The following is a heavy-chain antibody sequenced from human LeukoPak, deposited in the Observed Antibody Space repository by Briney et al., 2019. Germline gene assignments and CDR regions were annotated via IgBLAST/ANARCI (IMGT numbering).Heavy chain of an antibody. CDR1: GFSFNKYG. CDR3: ARDPSNTGGRYIYFDY. D-gene: IGHD6-19*01. Sequence: GASVKVSCKASGFSFNKYGFSWVRQAPGQGPEWLGWISAYDGRTNYAQNLQGRLTLTTDTSTTTAYMELRSLTSDDTAVYYCARDPSNTGGRYIYFDYWGQGTLVTVSS. CDR2: ISAYDGRT. J-gene: IGHJ4*02. V-gene: IGHV1-18*01.